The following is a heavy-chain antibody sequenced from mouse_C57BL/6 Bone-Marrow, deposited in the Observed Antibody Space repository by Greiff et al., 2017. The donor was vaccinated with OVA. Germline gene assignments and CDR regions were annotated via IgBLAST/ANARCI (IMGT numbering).Heavy chain of an antibody. Sequence: QVHVKQSGAELARPGASVKLSCKASGYTFTSYGISWVKQRPGQGLEWIGEIYPRSGNTYYNEKFKGKATLTADKSSSTAYMELRSLTAEDSAVYFCARYDYTWFSYWGQGTLVTVSA. D-gene: IGHD2-4*01. V-gene: IGHV1-81*01. CDR1: GYTFTSYG. J-gene: IGHJ3*01. CDR2: IYPRSGNT. CDR3: ARYDYTWFSY.